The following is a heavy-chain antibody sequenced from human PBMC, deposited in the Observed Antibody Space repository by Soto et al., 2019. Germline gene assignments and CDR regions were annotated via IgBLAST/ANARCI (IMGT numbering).Heavy chain of an antibody. D-gene: IGHD2-21*01. V-gene: IGHV1-18*01. Sequence: GASLKVSCKASGYTFTSYGISWVRQAPGQGLEWMGWISAYNGNTNYAQKLQGRVTMTTDTSTSTAYMELRSLRSDDTAVYYCAMWVVRDGDDAFGIWGQGTMVTVSS. CDR3: AMWVVRDGDDAFGI. CDR1: GYTFTSYG. CDR2: ISAYNGNT. J-gene: IGHJ3*02.